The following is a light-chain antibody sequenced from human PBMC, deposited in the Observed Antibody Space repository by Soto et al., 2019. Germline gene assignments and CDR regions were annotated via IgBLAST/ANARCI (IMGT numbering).Light chain of an antibody. CDR1: QSVTNSF. V-gene: IGKV3-20*01. J-gene: IGKJ1*01. CDR2: GAS. Sequence: EIVLAQSPGTLSLSPGERATLSCRASQSVTNSFLAWYQQNPGQAPRLLVYGASRRATGIPDRFTGSGSGTDFTLTISRLEPEDFAVYYCQQYVSSPWAFGQGTKLQI. CDR3: QQYVSSPWA.